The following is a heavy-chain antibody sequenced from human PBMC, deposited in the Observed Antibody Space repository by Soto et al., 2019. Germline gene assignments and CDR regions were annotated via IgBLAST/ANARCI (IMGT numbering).Heavy chain of an antibody. J-gene: IGHJ6*02. CDR2: ISGSGGST. D-gene: IGHD2-2*01. Sequence: GGSLRLSCAASGFTFSSYAMSWVRQAPGKGLEWVSAISGSGGSTYYADSVKGRFTISRDNSKNTLYLQMNSLRAEDTAVYYCAKELNCSSTSCLYFYYYYGMDVWGQGTTVTVSS. V-gene: IGHV3-23*01. CDR3: AKELNCSSTSCLYFYYYYGMDV. CDR1: GFTFSSYA.